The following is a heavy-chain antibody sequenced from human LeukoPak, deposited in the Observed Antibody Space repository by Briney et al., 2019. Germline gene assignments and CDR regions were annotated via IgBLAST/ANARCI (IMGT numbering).Heavy chain of an antibody. D-gene: IGHD4-17*01. J-gene: IGHJ4*02. CDR1: XVSISSYY. V-gene: IGHV4-59*01. Sequence: PSQXXSLXCTVSXVSISSYYWSWIRQPPGKXXXWIGYIYYSGSTNYNPSLKSRVTISVDTSKNQFSLKLSSVTAADTAVYYCASWAYGDYQRALDYWGQGTLVTVSS. CDR3: ASWAYGDYQRALDY. CDR2: IYYSGST.